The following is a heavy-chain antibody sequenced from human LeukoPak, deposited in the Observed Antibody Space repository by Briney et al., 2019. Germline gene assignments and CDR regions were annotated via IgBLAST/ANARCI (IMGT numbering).Heavy chain of an antibody. CDR2: INSDGSST. CDR3: ARDGNFWSGYYFDY. V-gene: IGHV3-74*01. D-gene: IGHD3-3*01. CDR1: GFTFSSYG. Sequence: DPGGSLRLSCAASGFTFSSYGMHWVRQAPGKGLVWVSRINSDGSSTSYADSVKGRFTISRDNAKNTLYLQMNSLRAEDTAVYYCARDGNFWSGYYFDYWGQGTLVTVSS. J-gene: IGHJ4*02.